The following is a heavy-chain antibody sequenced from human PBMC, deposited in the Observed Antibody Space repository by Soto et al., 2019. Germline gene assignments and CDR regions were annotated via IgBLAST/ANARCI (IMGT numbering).Heavy chain of an antibody. CDR1: GGSISSGGYY. CDR3: ARSDGDAFDI. CDR2: IYYSGST. V-gene: IGHV4-31*03. Sequence: LSLTCTVSGGSISSGGYYWSWIRQHPGKGLEWIGYIYYSGSTYYNPSLKSRVTISVDTSKNQFSLKPSSVTAADTAVYYCARSDGDAFDIWGQGTMVTVSS. J-gene: IGHJ3*02.